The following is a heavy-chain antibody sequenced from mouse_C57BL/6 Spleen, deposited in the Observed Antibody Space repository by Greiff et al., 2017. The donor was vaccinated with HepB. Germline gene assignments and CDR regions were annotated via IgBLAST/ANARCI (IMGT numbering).Heavy chain of an antibody. D-gene: IGHD1-1*01. CDR2: ISSGSSTI. CDR3: ARQAVVPMDY. CDR1: GFTFSDYG. J-gene: IGHJ2*01. Sequence: EVQRVESGGGLVKPGGSLKFSCAASGFTFSDYGMHWVRQAPEKGLEWVAYISSGSSTIYYADKVKGRFTISRDNAKNTLFMQMTSLRSEDTAMYYCARQAVVPMDYWGQGTTLTVSS. V-gene: IGHV5-17*01.